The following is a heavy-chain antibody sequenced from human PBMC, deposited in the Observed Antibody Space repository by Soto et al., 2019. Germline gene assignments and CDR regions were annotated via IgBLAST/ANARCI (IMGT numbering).Heavy chain of an antibody. CDR2: ISAYNGST. V-gene: IGHV1-18*03. J-gene: IGHJ6*02. Sequence: QVQLVQSGAEVKKPGASVKVSCKASGYTFTSYGISWVRQAPGQGLEWMGWISAYNGSTNYPQNLQGRVSITTDTATSTAYMVLRSLRSDDMAVYCCAREAFAAIEGVHSYFGMDVWGHGPTVTVSS. CDR1: GYTFTSYG. D-gene: IGHD2-2*01. CDR3: AREAFAAIEGVHSYFGMDV.